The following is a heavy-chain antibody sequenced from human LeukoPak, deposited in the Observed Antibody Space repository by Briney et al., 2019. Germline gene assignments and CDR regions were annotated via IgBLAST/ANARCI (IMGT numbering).Heavy chain of an antibody. CDR3: ARVGYDFRHFDY. J-gene: IGHJ4*02. V-gene: IGHV1-18*01. Sequence: PAASVKVSCTASGYTFTTYGITWVRQAPGQGLEWMGWISVYNGNTNSAQKLQGRVSMTTDTSTSTAYMELRSLRSDDTAVYYCARVGYDFRHFDYWGQGTLVTVSS. D-gene: IGHD3-3*01. CDR2: ISVYNGNT. CDR1: GYTFTTYG.